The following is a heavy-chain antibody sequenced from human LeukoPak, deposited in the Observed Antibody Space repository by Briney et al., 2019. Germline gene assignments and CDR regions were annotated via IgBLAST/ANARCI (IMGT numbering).Heavy chain of an antibody. J-gene: IGHJ4*02. CDR3: ARVGGANAVAGYFDY. CDR2: INPNSGGT. V-gene: IGHV1-2*06. Sequence: ASVKVSCKASGYTFTGYYMHWMRQAPGQGLEWMGRINPNSGGTNYAQKFQGRVTMTRDTSISTAYMELSRLRSDDTAVYYCARVGGANAVAGYFDYWGQGTLVTVSS. CDR1: GYTFTGYY. D-gene: IGHD6-19*01.